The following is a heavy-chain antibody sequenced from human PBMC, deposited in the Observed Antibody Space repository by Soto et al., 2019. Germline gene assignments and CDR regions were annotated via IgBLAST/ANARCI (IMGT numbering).Heavy chain of an antibody. CDR2: IIPILGIA. CDR3: ARGQGAYCGGDCYSGAFDI. Sequence: SVKVSCKASGGTFSSYTISWVRQAPGQGLEWMGRIIPILGIANYAQKFQGRVTITADKSTSTAYMELSSLRSEDTAVYYCARGQGAYCGGDCYSGAFDIWGQGTMVTVSS. V-gene: IGHV1-69*02. D-gene: IGHD2-21*02. CDR1: GGTFSSYT. J-gene: IGHJ3*02.